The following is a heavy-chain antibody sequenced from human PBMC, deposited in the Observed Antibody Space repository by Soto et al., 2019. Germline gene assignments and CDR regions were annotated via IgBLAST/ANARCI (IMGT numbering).Heavy chain of an antibody. CDR2: ISYEGSNT. V-gene: IGHV3-30-3*01. J-gene: IGHJ6*02. D-gene: IGHD1-1*01. Sequence: PGGSLRLSCVASGFSFDTYGIHWARQAPGKGLQWVALISYEGSNTYYADSVRGRFTISRDNSKNTLYLQLNTLRHEDKGVYYDARVTPVNNLYYFSGLDFWGQGPSVTVSS. CDR1: GFSFDTYG. CDR3: ARVTPVNNLYYFSGLDF.